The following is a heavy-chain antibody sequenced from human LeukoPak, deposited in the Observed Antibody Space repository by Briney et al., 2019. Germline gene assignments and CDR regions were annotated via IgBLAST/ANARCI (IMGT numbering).Heavy chain of an antibody. D-gene: IGHD3-22*01. Sequence: GGSLRLSCTASGFIFGDYAMSWVRQAPGKGLEWVGFIRSRAYGGTTEYAASVRGRFTISREDSKSIAYLQMNSLKTEDTAVYYCIRVSMIVVVTPHYFDYWGQGTLVTVSS. V-gene: IGHV3-49*04. CDR2: IRSRAYGGTT. CDR1: GFIFGDYA. J-gene: IGHJ4*02. CDR3: IRVSMIVVVTPHYFDY.